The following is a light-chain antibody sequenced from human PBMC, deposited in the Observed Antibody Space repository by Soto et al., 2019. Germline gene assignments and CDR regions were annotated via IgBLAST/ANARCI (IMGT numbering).Light chain of an antibody. CDR1: QSVGSVY. V-gene: IGKV3-20*01. J-gene: IGKJ1*01. CDR2: GAS. CDR3: QQYGSSPRT. Sequence: DIVLTQSPCTLSLSPGDRATLSCRASQSVGSVYLAWYQQQPGRAPRLLIHGASNRASGIPDRFSGSGSGTDFTLTISRLEPEDFALYYCQQYGSSPRTFGQGTKVDIK.